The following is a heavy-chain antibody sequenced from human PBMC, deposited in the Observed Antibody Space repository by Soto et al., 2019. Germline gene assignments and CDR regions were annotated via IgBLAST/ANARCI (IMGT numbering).Heavy chain of an antibody. V-gene: IGHV4-34*01. CDR3: ARSSEIFGVVIRYYYVMDV. J-gene: IGHJ6*02. CDR1: GGSFSGYY. D-gene: IGHD3-3*01. Sequence: SETLSLTCAVYGGSFSGYYWSWIRKPPGKGLEWIGEINHSGSTNYNPSLKSRVTISVDTSKNQFSLKLSSVTAADTAVYYCARSSEIFGVVIRYYYVMDVWGQGTTVTVSS. CDR2: INHSGST.